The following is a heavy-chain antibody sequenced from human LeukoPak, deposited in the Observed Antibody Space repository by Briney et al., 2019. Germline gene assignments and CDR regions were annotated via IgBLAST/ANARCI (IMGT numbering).Heavy chain of an antibody. D-gene: IGHD1-26*01. CDR2: INHSGST. CDR3: ARDSRIGRGNY. J-gene: IGHJ4*02. Sequence: SETLSLTCAVYGGSFSGYYWSWIRQPPGKGLEWIGEINHSGSTNYNPSLKSRVTISVDTSKNQFSLKLSSVTAADTAVYCCARDSRIGRGNYWGQGTLVTVSS. V-gene: IGHV4-34*01. CDR1: GGSFSGYY.